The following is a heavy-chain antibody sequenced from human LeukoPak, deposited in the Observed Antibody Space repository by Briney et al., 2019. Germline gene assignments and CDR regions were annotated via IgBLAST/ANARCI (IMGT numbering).Heavy chain of an antibody. Sequence: PGRSLRLSCAASGFTFSSYSMNWVRQAPGKGLEWVSYISSSSSTIYYADSVKGRFTISRDNAKNSLYLQMNSLRAEDTAVYYCARDRGSSWYADYMDVWGKGTTVTVSS. J-gene: IGHJ6*03. CDR2: ISSSSSTI. D-gene: IGHD6-13*01. CDR3: ARDRGSSWYADYMDV. CDR1: GFTFSSYS. V-gene: IGHV3-48*01.